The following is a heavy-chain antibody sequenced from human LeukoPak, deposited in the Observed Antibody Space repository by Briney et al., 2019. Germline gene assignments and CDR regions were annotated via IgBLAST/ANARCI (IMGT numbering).Heavy chain of an antibody. V-gene: IGHV1-69*13. Sequence: ASVKVSCKASGGTFSSYAISWVRQAPGQGLEWMGGIIPIFGTANYAQKFQGRVTSTADESTSPAYMELSSLISEDTAVYYCARVGEHITIFGVVRFAFDIWGQGTMVTVSS. CDR1: GGTFSSYA. CDR2: IIPIFGTA. CDR3: ARVGEHITIFGVVRFAFDI. D-gene: IGHD3-3*01. J-gene: IGHJ3*02.